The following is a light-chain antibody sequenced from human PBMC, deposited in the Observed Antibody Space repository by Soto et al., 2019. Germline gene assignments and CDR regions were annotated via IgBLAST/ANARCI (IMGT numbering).Light chain of an antibody. V-gene: IGLV2-14*01. CDR2: EVS. Sequence: QSALTQPASVSGSPGQSITISCSGTSSDVGRYNYVSWYQQHPGTAPKLMIYEVSNRPSGVSNRSSGSKSGDTASLTISGLQADDEADYYCSSYTSTFTYVFGPGIKVTV. CDR3: SSYTSTFTYV. CDR1: SSDVGRYNY. J-gene: IGLJ1*01.